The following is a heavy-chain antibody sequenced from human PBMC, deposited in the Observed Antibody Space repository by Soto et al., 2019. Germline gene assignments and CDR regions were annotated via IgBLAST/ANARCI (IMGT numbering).Heavy chain of an antibody. D-gene: IGHD6-19*01. Sequence: PGGSLRLSCAASGFTFSSYGMQWVRQAPGKGLEWVAVISYDGSNKYYADSVKDQFTISRDNSKSTLYLQMNSLRADDTAVYYCVAGQYFFDYCGQGTLVTVSS. V-gene: IGHV3-30*03. J-gene: IGHJ4*02. CDR2: ISYDGSNK. CDR3: VAGQYFFDY. CDR1: GFTFSSYG.